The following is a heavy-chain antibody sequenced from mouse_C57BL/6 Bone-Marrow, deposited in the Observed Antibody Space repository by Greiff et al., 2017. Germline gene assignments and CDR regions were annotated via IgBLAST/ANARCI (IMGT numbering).Heavy chain of an antibody. J-gene: IGHJ4*01. CDR2: ISGGGGNT. CDR3: ARHGVYYGYDVDAMDY. Sequence: EVKLMESGGGLVKPGGSLKLSCAASGFTFSSYTMSWVRQTPEKRLEWVATISGGGGNTYYPDSVKGRFTISRDNAKNTLYLQMSSLRSEDTALYYCARHGVYYGYDVDAMDYWGQGTSVTVSS. CDR1: GFTFSSYT. V-gene: IGHV5-9*01. D-gene: IGHD2-2*01.